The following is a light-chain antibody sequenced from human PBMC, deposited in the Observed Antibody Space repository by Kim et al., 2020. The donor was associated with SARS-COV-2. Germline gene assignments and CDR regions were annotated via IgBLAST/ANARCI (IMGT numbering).Light chain of an antibody. CDR2: QDS. CDR1: KWGDRY. V-gene: IGLV3-1*01. J-gene: IGLJ2*01. CDR3: QAWDDSTVG. Sequence: SVSPGQTASITCSGDKWGDRYVSWYQHKAGQSPVLVIEQDSKRPSGIPERFSGSNSGNTATLTISGTQTVDEADYYCQAWDDSTVGFGGGTQLTVL.